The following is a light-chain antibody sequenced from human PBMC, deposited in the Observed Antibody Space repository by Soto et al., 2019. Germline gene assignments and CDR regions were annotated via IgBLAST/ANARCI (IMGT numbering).Light chain of an antibody. J-gene: IGKJ1*01. V-gene: IGKV3-20*01. Sequence: ENGLTQSPGTLSLSPGERATLSCRASQSVSNNYLAWYQQKPGQAPRLLIYGASNRATGIPDRFSGSGSGTDFTLTISRLEPEDFAVYYCQQYGSSPGTFGQGTKVAIK. CDR1: QSVSNNY. CDR3: QQYGSSPGT. CDR2: GAS.